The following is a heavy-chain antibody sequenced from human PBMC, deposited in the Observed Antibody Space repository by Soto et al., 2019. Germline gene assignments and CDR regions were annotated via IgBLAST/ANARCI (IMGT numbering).Heavy chain of an antibody. CDR1: GGTFSSYT. D-gene: IGHD2-15*01. V-gene: IGHV1-69*02. CDR2: IIPIFGIA. J-gene: IGHJ4*02. Sequence: QVQLVQSGAEVKKPGSSVKVSCEVSGGTFSSYTISWVRQAPGQGLEWMGRIIPIFGIANYAQKFQGRVTITADKSTSTAYMELSSLRSEDTDVYYCADVAADDWGQGTLVTVSS. CDR3: ADVAADD.